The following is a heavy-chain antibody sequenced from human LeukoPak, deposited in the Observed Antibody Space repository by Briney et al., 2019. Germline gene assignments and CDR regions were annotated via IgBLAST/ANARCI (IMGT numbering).Heavy chain of an antibody. Sequence: GGSLRLSCAASGFTFSSYAMHWVRQAPGKGLEWVAVISYDGSNKYYADSVKGRFTISRDNSKNTLYLQMNSLRAEDTAVYYCARANHMDVWGQGTTVTVSS. CDR3: ARANHMDV. CDR2: ISYDGSNK. J-gene: IGHJ6*02. CDR1: GFTFSSYA. V-gene: IGHV3-30*04.